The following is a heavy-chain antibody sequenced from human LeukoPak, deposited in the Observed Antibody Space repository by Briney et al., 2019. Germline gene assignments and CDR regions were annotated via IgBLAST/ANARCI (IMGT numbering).Heavy chain of an antibody. J-gene: IGHJ2*01. CDR3: ARDVAGIAAAGAPPPEDWYFDL. Sequence: GGSLRLSCAASGFTFSSYGMHWVRQAPGKGLEWVSSISSSSYIYYADSVKGRFTISRDNAKNSLYLQMNSLRAEDTAVYYCARDVAGIAAAGAPPPEDWYFDLWGRGTLVTVSS. V-gene: IGHV3-21*01. CDR1: GFTFSSYG. CDR2: ISSSSYI. D-gene: IGHD6-13*01.